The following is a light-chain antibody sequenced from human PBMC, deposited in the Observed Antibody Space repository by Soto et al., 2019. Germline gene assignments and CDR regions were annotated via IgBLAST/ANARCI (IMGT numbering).Light chain of an antibody. CDR1: QSVSGN. J-gene: IGKJ4*01. CDR3: QQYNSWTLT. Sequence: EIVMTQSPATLSVSPGERATLSCRASQSVSGNLAWYQQKPGQPPRLLIYGASTRATGIPARFSGSGSGTEFTVTTSSLQSEGFAVYYCQQYNSWTLTFGGGTKVEIK. V-gene: IGKV3-15*01. CDR2: GAS.